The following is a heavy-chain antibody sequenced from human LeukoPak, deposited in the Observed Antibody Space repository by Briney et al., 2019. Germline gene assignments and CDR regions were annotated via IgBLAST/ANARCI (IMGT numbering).Heavy chain of an antibody. CDR1: GFTVSSKY. Sequence: PGGSLRLPCAASGFTVSSKYMSWVRQAPGKGLEWVPVIYSGGSTYYADSVKGRFTISRDNSKNTLYLQMNSLRAEDTAVYYCARGCSSTSCYGFDYWGQGTLVTVSS. J-gene: IGHJ4*02. CDR3: ARGCSSTSCYGFDY. CDR2: IYSGGST. D-gene: IGHD2-2*01. V-gene: IGHV3-53*01.